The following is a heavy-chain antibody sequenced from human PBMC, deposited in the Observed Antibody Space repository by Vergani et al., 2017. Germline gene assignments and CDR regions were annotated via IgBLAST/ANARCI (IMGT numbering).Heavy chain of an antibody. D-gene: IGHD3-10*01. CDR1: GYTFSNYY. CDR3: AREPHPDYYGSGTYGMDV. CDR2: INPSGGHT. V-gene: IGHV1-46*01. Sequence: QVQVVQSGAEVKKSGASVKVSCKTSGYTFSNYYMHWVRQAPGQGLEWMGIINPSGGHTNYAQKFQGRVTMTRDTSTSTVYMELSSLRSEDTAIYYCAREPHPDYYGSGTYGMDVWGQGTTVTVSS. J-gene: IGHJ6*02.